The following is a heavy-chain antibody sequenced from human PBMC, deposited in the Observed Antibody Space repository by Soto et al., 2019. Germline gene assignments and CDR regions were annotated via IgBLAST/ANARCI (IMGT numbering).Heavy chain of an antibody. CDR1: GFTFSSYA. CDR3: AKDPNPRIFVVVPYFDY. Sequence: GGSLRLSCAASGFTFSSYAMSWVRQAPGKGLEWVSAISGSGGSTYYADSVKGRFTISRDNSKNTLYLQMNSLRAEDTAVYYCAKDPNPRIFVVVPYFDYWGQGTLVTVSS. V-gene: IGHV3-23*01. D-gene: IGHD3-3*01. J-gene: IGHJ4*02. CDR2: ISGSGGST.